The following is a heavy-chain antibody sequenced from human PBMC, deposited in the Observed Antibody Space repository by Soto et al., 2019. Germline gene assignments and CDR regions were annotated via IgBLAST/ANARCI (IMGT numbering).Heavy chain of an antibody. Sequence: QVQLVESGGGVVQPGTSLRLSCAASGFSFSTYAMYWVRQAPGRGLEWVAVISDDGNTKYYADSVKGRFTISRDNSRNTLYLQIYSLRTEDAAVYYCASSYFYDSGGYYPFDYWGQGTPVTVSS. CDR1: GFSFSTYA. J-gene: IGHJ4*02. CDR3: ASSYFYDSGGYYPFDY. V-gene: IGHV3-30-3*01. D-gene: IGHD3-22*01. CDR2: ISDDGNTK.